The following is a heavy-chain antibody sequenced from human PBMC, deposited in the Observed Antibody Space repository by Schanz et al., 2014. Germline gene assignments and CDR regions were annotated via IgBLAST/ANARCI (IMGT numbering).Heavy chain of an antibody. J-gene: IGHJ4*02. D-gene: IGHD3-9*01. CDR3: ARDAADFNDMLTEEDY. CDR1: GYTFTSYG. V-gene: IGHV1-18*01. CDR2: ISAYNGNT. Sequence: QIQLVQSGPEVKKPGATVKVSCKASGYTFTSYGISWVRQAPGQGLEWMGWISAYNGNTKYTQKLQGRVTMTTDTSTRKVYMALADLRSDDTAVYYCARDAADFNDMLTEEDYWGQGTLVTVSS.